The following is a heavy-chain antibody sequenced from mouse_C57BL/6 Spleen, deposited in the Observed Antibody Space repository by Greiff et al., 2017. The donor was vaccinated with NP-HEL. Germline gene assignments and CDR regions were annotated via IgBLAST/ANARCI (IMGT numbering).Heavy chain of an antibody. CDR3: ARNYGSSPAWFAY. J-gene: IGHJ3*01. CDR2: IYPGSGST. D-gene: IGHD1-1*01. V-gene: IGHV1-55*01. CDR1: GYTFTSYW. Sequence: QVQLQQPGAELVKPGASVKMSCKASGYTFTSYWITWVKQRPGQGLEWIGDIYPGSGSTNYNEKFKSKATLTVDTSSSTAYMQLSSLTSEDSAVDYCARNYGSSPAWFAYWGQGTLVTVSA.